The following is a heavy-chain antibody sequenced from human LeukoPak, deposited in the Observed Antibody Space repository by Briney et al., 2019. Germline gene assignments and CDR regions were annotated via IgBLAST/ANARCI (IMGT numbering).Heavy chain of an antibody. J-gene: IGHJ5*02. CDR1: GFTFSSYG. D-gene: IGHD6-6*01. CDR3: ARDGSSSGVDNWFDP. V-gene: IGHV3-33*01. Sequence: PGGSLRLSCAASGFTFSSYGMHWVRQGPGKGLKWVGVIWYDGSNKYYADSVKGRFTISRDNSKNTLYLQMNSLRAEDTAIYYCARDGSSSGVDNWFDPWGQGTLVTVSS. CDR2: IWYDGSNK.